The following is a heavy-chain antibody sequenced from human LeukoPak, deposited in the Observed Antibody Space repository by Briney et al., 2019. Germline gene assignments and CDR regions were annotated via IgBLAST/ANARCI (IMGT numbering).Heavy chain of an antibody. Sequence: GGSLRLSCAASGFTVSTYSMSWVRQAPGKGLEWVATFSSGGRTSYADSVKGRFTISRDSSKRTLYLQMNSLRAEDTAMYYCARESWSDSVAFDIWGLGTMVIVSS. CDR3: ARESWSDSVAFDI. D-gene: IGHD3-3*01. V-gene: IGHV3-53*05. CDR1: GFTVSTYS. CDR2: FSSGGRT. J-gene: IGHJ3*02.